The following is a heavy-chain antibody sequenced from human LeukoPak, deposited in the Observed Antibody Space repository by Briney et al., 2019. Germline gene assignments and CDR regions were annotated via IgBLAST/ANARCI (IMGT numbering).Heavy chain of an antibody. V-gene: IGHV1-3*01. CDR2: INAGNGNT. CDR1: GYTFTSYA. Sequence: ASVKVSCKASGYTFTSYAMHWVRQAPGQRFEWMGWINAGNGNTKYSQKFQGRVTITRDTSASTAYMELSSLRSEDTAVYYCARAVCSGGSCPFDYWGQGTLVTVSS. D-gene: IGHD2-15*01. J-gene: IGHJ4*02. CDR3: ARAVCSGGSCPFDY.